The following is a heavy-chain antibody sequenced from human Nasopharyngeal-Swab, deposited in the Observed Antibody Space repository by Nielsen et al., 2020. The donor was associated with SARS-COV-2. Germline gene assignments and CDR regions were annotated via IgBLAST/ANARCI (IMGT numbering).Heavy chain of an antibody. D-gene: IGHD3-16*02. V-gene: IGHV2-26*01. CDR2: IFSNDEK. J-gene: IGHJ4*02. CDR3: ARIDYDYVWGSYRYTGGYFDY. Sequence: RQTPGKALEWLAHIFSNDEKSYSTSLKSRLTISKDTSKSQVVLTMTNMDPVDTATYYCARIDYDYVWGSYRYTGGYFDYWGQGTLVTVSS.